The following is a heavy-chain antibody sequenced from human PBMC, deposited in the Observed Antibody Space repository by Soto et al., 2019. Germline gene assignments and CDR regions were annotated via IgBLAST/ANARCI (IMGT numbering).Heavy chain of an antibody. CDR1: GFTFSNYW. Sequence: GGSLRLSCAASGFTFSNYWMSWVRQAPGKGLEWVANIKQDGSEKYYVDSVKGRFTISRDNAKNSLYLQMNSLRAEDTAVYYCARSSFSGYWVPSFDYWGQGTLVTVSS. D-gene: IGHD3-22*01. CDR2: IKQDGSEK. J-gene: IGHJ4*02. CDR3: ARSSFSGYWVPSFDY. V-gene: IGHV3-7*05.